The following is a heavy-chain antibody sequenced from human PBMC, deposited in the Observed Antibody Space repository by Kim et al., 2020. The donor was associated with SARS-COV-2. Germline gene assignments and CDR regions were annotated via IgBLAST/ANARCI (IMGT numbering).Heavy chain of an antibody. J-gene: IGHJ6*02. D-gene: IGHD6-13*01. CDR3: ASIAAAGAGMDV. V-gene: IGHV5-51*01. CDR2: T. Sequence: TRYSPSFQGQVTISADKSISTAYLQWSSLKASDTAMYYCASIAAAGAGMDVWGQGTTVTVSS.